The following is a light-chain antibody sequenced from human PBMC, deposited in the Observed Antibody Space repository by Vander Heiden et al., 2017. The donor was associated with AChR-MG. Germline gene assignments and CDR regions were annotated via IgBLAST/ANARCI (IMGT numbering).Light chain of an antibody. CDR2: LVS. CDR3: MQSLQNWT. V-gene: IGKV2-28*01. J-gene: IGKJ1*01. Sequence: EIVMIQSPLSLPVTPGEPASISCRSSQSLLHSNGYNYLDWYLQRPGQSPQLLIYLVSIRASGVPDRFSGSGSGTDFTLKISRVEAEDVGIYYCMQSLQNWTFGQGTKLEIK. CDR1: QSLLHSNGYNY.